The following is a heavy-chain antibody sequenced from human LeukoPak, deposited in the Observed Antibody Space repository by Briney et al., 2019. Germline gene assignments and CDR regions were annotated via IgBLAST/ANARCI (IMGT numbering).Heavy chain of an antibody. J-gene: IGHJ4*02. D-gene: IGHD2-2*01. CDR1: GYTSTSYD. CDR2: MNPNSGNT. Sequence: GASVKVSCKASGYTSTSYDINWVRQATGQGLEWMGWMNPNSGNTGYAQKFQGRVTMTRNTSISTAYMELSRLRSDDTAVYYCALLVVPAAIVFDYWGQGTLVTVSS. CDR3: ALLVVPAAIVFDY. V-gene: IGHV1-8*01.